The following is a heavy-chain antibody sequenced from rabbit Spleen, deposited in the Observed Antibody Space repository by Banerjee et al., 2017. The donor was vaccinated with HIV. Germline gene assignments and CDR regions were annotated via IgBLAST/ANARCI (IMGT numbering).Heavy chain of an antibody. CDR1: GFSFSSSYY. J-gene: IGHJ4*01. Sequence: QEQLVESGGGLVQPEGSLTLTCTASGFSFSSSYYMCWVRQAPGKGLEWIACTAAGRSAFTYYASWAKGRFTCSKASSTTVTLQLNSLTAADTATYFCARGSAAMTMVIIGYYLSLWGPGTLVTVS. V-gene: IGHV1S45*01. CDR3: ARGSAAMTMVIIGYYLSL. D-gene: IGHD2-1*01. CDR2: TAAGRSAFT.